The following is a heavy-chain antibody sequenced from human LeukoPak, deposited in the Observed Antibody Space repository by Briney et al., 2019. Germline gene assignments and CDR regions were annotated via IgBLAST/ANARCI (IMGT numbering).Heavy chain of an antibody. CDR3: AMGATSWSGYSFPKIFQH. CDR1: GFTFSNYA. V-gene: IGHV3-23*01. Sequence: GGSLRLPCAASGFTFSNYAVNWIRQAPGKGLKWVSVISGSGSSIYYTDSVKGRFTISRDNSKNTLYLQMNSLRAEDTAVYYCAMGATSWSGYSFPKIFQHWGRGTLVTVSS. J-gene: IGHJ1*01. CDR2: ISGSGSSI. D-gene: IGHD3-3*01.